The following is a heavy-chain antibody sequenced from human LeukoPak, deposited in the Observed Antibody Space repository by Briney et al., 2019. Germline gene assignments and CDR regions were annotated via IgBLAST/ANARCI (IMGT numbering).Heavy chain of an antibody. CDR1: GFTFSSYA. D-gene: IGHD3-16*01. CDR2: ISYDGNNK. CDR3: AKNMELGDLFSGYDY. J-gene: IGHJ4*02. Sequence: TGGSLRLSCAASGFTFSSYAMSWVRQAPGKGLEWVAVISYDGNNKYYADSVKGRFTISRDDSKNTLYLQMNSLRAGDTAMYYCAKNMELGDLFSGYDYWGQGTLVTVSS. V-gene: IGHV3-30*18.